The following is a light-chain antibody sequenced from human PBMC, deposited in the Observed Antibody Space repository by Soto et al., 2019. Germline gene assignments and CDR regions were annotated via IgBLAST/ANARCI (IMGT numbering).Light chain of an antibody. CDR1: SGHSSYA. CDR2: LNSDGSH. V-gene: IGLV4-69*01. CDR3: QTWGTGIQVV. J-gene: IGLJ2*01. Sequence: QSVLTQSPSASASLGASVKLTCTLSSGHSSYAIAWHQQQPEKGPRYLMKLNSDGSHSKGDGIPDRFSGSSSGAERYLTISSPQSEDEADYYCQTWGTGIQVVFGGGTKVTVL.